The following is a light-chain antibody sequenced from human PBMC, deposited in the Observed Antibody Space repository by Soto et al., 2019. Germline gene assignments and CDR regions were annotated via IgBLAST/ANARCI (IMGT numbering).Light chain of an antibody. CDR1: NSDVGGYNS. CDR2: EVS. V-gene: IGLV2-14*01. Sequence: SVLTQPASVSGSPGQSITISCTGTNSDVGGYNSVSWYQQHPDKAPKLMIYEVSSRPSGVSGRFSGFKSGNTASLTISGLQSEDEADYYCSSYTTSSTLVFGTGTKVTVL. CDR3: SSYTTSSTLV. J-gene: IGLJ1*01.